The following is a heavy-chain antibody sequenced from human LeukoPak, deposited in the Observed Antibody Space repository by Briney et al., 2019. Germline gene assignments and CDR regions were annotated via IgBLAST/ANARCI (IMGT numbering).Heavy chain of an antibody. CDR2: IYSGGST. Sequence: PGGSLRLSCAASGFTVSSNYMSWVRQAPGKGLEWVSVIYSGGSTYYADSVKGRFTISRDNSKNTLYLQMNSLRAEDTAVYYCAREYSSSTSCYYFDYWGQGTLVTVSS. D-gene: IGHD2-2*01. CDR3: AREYSSSTSCYYFDY. V-gene: IGHV3-66*01. J-gene: IGHJ4*02. CDR1: GFTVSSNY.